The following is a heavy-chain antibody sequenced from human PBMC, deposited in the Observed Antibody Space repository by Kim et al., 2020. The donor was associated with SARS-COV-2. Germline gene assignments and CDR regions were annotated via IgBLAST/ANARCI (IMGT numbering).Heavy chain of an antibody. J-gene: IGHJ4*02. D-gene: IGHD6-13*01. V-gene: IGHV3-74*01. CDR3: ARGARSSSWQENFDY. Sequence: DSVTCPFTISRDNAKNTLYLQMNSLRAEDTAVYYCARGARSSSWQENFDYWGQGTLVTVSS.